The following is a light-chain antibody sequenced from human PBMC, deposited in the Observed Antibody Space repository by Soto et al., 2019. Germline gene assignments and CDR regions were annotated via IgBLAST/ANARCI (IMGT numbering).Light chain of an antibody. CDR2: DAS. J-gene: IGKJ4*01. Sequence: EIVLTQSPATLSLSPRERATLSCSASQSVSSYLAWYQQKPGQAPRLLIYDASNRATGIPARFSGSGSGTDFTLTISSLEPEDFAVYYCQQRSNWRLTFGGGTKVEIK. CDR1: QSVSSY. V-gene: IGKV3-11*01. CDR3: QQRSNWRLT.